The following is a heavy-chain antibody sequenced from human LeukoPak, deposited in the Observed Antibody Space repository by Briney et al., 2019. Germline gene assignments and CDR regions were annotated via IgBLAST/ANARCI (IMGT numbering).Heavy chain of an antibody. CDR3: ARATPPRSYEYGDSRSFDY. CDR2: IFYSGSA. V-gene: IGHV4-39*01. D-gene: IGHD4-17*01. Sequence: SETLSLTCTVFGGSISRFSYYWGWIRQPPGGGLEWSVSIFYSGSANYNPSLKSRVTISLDTSNNQFSLKLTSLTAADTAVYYCARATPPRSYEYGDSRSFDYWGQGTLVTVSS. J-gene: IGHJ4*02. CDR1: GGSISRFSYY.